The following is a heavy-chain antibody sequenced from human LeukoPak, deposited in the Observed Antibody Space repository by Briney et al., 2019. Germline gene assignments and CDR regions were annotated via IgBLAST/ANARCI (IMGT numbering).Heavy chain of an antibody. Sequence: SETLSLTCTVSGGSISSYYWSWIRQPPGKGPEWIGYIYYSGSTNYNPSLKSRVTISVDTSKNQFSLKLSSVTAADTAVYYCARGAATDPFDYWGQGTLVTVSS. V-gene: IGHV4-59*01. J-gene: IGHJ4*02. CDR2: IYYSGST. D-gene: IGHD1-26*01. CDR3: ARGAATDPFDY. CDR1: GGSISSYY.